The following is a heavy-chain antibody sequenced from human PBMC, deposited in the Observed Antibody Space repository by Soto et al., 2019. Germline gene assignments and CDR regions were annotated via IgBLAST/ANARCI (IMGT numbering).Heavy chain of an antibody. CDR1: GYSFTSYW. J-gene: IGHJ6*04. D-gene: IGHD6-13*01. CDR2: IYPGDSDT. CDR3: ARHKGRGRSWSQAYSSYYGRDV. V-gene: IGHV5-51*01. Sequence: GESLKISCKGSGYSFTSYWIGWVRQMPGKGLEWMGIIYPGDSDTRYSPSFQGQVTISADKSISTAYLQWSSLKASDTAMYFCARHKGRGRSWSQAYSSYYGRDVGGKGPTVTVP.